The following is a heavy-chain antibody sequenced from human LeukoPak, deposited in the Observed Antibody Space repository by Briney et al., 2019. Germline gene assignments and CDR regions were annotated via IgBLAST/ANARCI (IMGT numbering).Heavy chain of an antibody. CDR3: ARVDYYGSEYYFDY. V-gene: IGHV3-20*04. J-gene: IGHJ4*02. CDR1: GFTFDDYG. D-gene: IGHD3-10*01. CDR2: INWNGGST. Sequence: GGSLRLSCAASGFTFDDYGMSWVRQAPGKGLEWVSGINWNGGSTGYADSVKGRFTISRDNAKNPLYLQMNSLRAEDTALYYCARVDYYGSEYYFDYWGQGTLVTVSS.